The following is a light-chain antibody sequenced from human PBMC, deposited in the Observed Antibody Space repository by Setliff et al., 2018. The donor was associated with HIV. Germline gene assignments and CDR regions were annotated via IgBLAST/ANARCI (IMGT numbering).Light chain of an antibody. CDR2: GNN. J-gene: IGLJ3*02. CDR1: SSNIGAGYD. CDR3: QSYDSSLSGSWV. V-gene: IGLV1-40*01. Sequence: SVLTQPPSVSGAPGQRVTISCTGSSSNIGAGYDVHWYQQLPGTAPKLLIYGNNNRPSGVPDRFSGSKSGTSVSLAITGLQAEDEGDYYCQSYDSSLSGSWVFGGGTKVTVL.